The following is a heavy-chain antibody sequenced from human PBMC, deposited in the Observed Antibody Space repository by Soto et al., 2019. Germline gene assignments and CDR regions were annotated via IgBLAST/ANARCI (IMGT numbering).Heavy chain of an antibody. CDR1: GFTFSSYA. CDR3: AKCAGSGWYPDY. D-gene: IGHD6-19*01. V-gene: IGHV3-23*01. CDR2: ISGSGANT. J-gene: IGHJ4*02. Sequence: EVQLLESAGGLVQPGGSLSLSCAASGFTFSSYAMRWVRQAPGKGLEWVSAISGSGANTYYADSVKGRFTFSRDNSKNTLFLQLNSLRAEDTAVYYCAKCAGSGWYPDYWGQGTLVTVSS.